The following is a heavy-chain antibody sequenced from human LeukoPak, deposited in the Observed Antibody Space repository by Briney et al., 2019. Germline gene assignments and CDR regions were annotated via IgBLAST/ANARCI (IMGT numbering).Heavy chain of an antibody. J-gene: IGHJ5*02. Sequence: PGGSLRLSCAASGFTFSDYYMSWIRQPPGKRLEWIGSIYHSGSTYYNPSLKSRVTISVDTSKNQFSLKLSSVTAADTAVYYCARAPYYYDSSGYWWGYNWFDPWGQGTLVTVSS. CDR3: ARAPYYYDSSGYWWGYNWFDP. D-gene: IGHD3-22*01. CDR2: IYHSGST. V-gene: IGHV4-38-2*01. CDR1: GFTFSDYY.